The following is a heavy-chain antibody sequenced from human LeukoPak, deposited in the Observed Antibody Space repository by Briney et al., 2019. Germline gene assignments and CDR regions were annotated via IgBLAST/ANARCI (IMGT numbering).Heavy chain of an antibody. CDR2: ICSSGGVI. CDR3: ARGTDSGTSTRGGAFDI. J-gene: IGHJ3*02. CDR1: GFTFSTYE. Sequence: GGSLRLSCAASGFTFSTYEMNWVRQAPGKGLEWVSYICSSGGVIYYADSVKGRFTISRDNAKNSMYLQMNSLRVEETAIYYCARGTDSGTSTRGGAFDIWGQGTMVTVSS. D-gene: IGHD1-26*01. V-gene: IGHV3-48*03.